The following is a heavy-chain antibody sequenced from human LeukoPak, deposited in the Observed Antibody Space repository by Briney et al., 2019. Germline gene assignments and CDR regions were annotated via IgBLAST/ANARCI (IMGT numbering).Heavy chain of an antibody. V-gene: IGHV3-74*01. Sequence: PGGSLRLSRAASGFTFSPYWMHWVRQAPGKGLVWVSRIKSDGSSTTYADSVKGRFTISRDNAKNTLYLQMNSLRAEDTAVYYCARDYSYAMDVWGQGTTVTVSS. J-gene: IGHJ6*02. CDR3: ARDYSYAMDV. CDR2: IKSDGSST. CDR1: GFTFSPYW.